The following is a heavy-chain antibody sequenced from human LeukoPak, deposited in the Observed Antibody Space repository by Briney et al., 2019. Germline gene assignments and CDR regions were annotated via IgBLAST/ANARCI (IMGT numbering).Heavy chain of an antibody. CDR2: IYPGDSDT. CDR3: ASSKGSSWCLDY. Sequence: GGSLKISCKDSGYTFPSYWIGWVRQMPGKGLEWMGIIYPGDSDTRYSPSFQGQVTISADKSISTAYLQWSSLKASDTAMYYCASSKGSSWCLDYWGQGTLATVSS. D-gene: IGHD6-13*01. V-gene: IGHV5-51*01. J-gene: IGHJ4*02. CDR1: GYTFPSYW.